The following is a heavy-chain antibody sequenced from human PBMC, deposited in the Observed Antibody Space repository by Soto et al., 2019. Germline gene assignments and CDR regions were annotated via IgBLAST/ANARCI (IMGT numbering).Heavy chain of an antibody. J-gene: IGHJ4*02. D-gene: IGHD3-22*01. CDR3: ARPTSSGFIYF. CDR2: IYSGDAT. V-gene: IGHV3-53*02. Sequence: EVQLVETGGGLIHPGGSLRLSCVASGFSVSSNYMGWVRQAPGKGPEWVSGIYSGDATFYADSVKGRFTISKDNSMNTLYHQMDSLRVEDTAVYYCARPTSSGFIYFWGQGTLVTVSS. CDR1: GFSVSSNY.